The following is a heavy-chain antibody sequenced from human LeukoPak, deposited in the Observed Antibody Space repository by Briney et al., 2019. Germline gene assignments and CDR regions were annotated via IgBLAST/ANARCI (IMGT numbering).Heavy chain of an antibody. D-gene: IGHD6-19*01. J-gene: IGHJ4*02. Sequence: GGSLRLSCAASGFTFSSYEMNWVRQAPGKGLEWVSYISSSGSTIYYADSVKGRCTISRDNAKNSLYLQMNSLRAEDTAVYYCARGGIAVAEFYFDYWGQGTLVTVSS. V-gene: IGHV3-48*03. CDR2: ISSSGSTI. CDR3: ARGGIAVAEFYFDY. CDR1: GFTFSSYE.